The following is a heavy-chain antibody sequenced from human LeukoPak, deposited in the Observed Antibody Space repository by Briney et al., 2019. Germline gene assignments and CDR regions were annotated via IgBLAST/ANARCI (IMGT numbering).Heavy chain of an antibody. CDR3: ARDYYDGSGSYFDY. Sequence: SETLSLTCAVSGGSISSGGYSWSWIRQPPEKGLEWIGYIYHSGSTYYNPSLKSRVTISVDRSKNQFSLKLSSVTAADTAVYYCARDYYDGSGSYFDYWGQGTLVTVSS. CDR1: GGSISSGGYS. J-gene: IGHJ4*02. V-gene: IGHV4-30-2*01. D-gene: IGHD3-10*01. CDR2: IYHSGST.